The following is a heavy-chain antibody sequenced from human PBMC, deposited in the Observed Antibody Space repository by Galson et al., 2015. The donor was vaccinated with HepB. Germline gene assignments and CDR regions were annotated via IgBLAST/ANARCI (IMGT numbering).Heavy chain of an antibody. Sequence: SLRLSCAASGLPFSNAWMNWVRQAPGKGLEWVGRIKSKAHGGTRDYAAPVKGRFTVSRDGSKNTLCLQMNSVTTEDTAVYYCATGEDGHSHWGQGTLVTVSS. CDR3: ATGEDGHSH. J-gene: IGHJ4*02. D-gene: IGHD5-24*01. V-gene: IGHV3-15*01. CDR1: GLPFSNAW. CDR2: IKSKAHGGTR.